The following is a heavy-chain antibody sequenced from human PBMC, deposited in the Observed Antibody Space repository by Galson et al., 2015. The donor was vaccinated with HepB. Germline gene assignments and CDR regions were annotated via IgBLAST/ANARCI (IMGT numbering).Heavy chain of an antibody. D-gene: IGHD2-2*01. Sequence: SVKVSCKASGGTFSSYAISWVRQAPGQGLEWMGGIIPIFGTANYAQKFQGRVTITADESTSTAYMELSSLRSEDTAVYYCASWLYCSSTSCYGWFDPWGQGTLVTVSS. CDR1: GGTFSSYA. J-gene: IGHJ5*02. V-gene: IGHV1-69*13. CDR2: IIPIFGTA. CDR3: ASWLYCSSTSCYGWFDP.